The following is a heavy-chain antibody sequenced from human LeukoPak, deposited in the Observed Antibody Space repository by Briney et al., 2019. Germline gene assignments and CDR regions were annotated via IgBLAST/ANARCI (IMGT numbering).Heavy chain of an antibody. CDR2: INHSGST. J-gene: IGHJ3*02. Sequence: SETLSLTCAVYGGSFSGYYWSWIRQPPGKGLEWIGEINHSGSTNHNPSLKSRVTISVDTSKNQFSLKLSSVTAADTAVYYCARGPLRFLEWLSRLVGAFDIWGQGTMVTVSS. CDR3: ARGPLRFLEWLSRLVGAFDI. CDR1: GGSFSGYY. V-gene: IGHV4-34*01. D-gene: IGHD3-3*01.